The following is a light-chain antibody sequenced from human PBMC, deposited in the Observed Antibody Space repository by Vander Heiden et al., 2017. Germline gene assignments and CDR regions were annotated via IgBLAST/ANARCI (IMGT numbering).Light chain of an antibody. CDR1: QSLLHSNGYNY. V-gene: IGKV2-28*01. J-gene: IGKJ3*01. CDR3: MQALQTPI. CDR2: LGS. Sequence: DIVRTQSPPSLPVTPGEPASISCRSSQSLLHSNGYNYLDWYLQKPGQSPQLLIYLGSNRASGVPDRFSGSGSGTDFTLKISRVEAEDVGVYYCMQALQTPIFGPGTKVDIK.